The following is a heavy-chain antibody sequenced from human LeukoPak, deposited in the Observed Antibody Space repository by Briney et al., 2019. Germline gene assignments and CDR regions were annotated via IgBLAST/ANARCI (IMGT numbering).Heavy chain of an antibody. J-gene: IGHJ1*01. V-gene: IGHV4-38-2*02. CDR1: GYSISSGYY. CDR2: IHHSGST. D-gene: IGHD4-23*01. Sequence: PETLSLTCTVSGYSISSGYYWGWIRQPPGKGLEWIGSIHHSGSTNYNPSLKSRVTISLDTSKNQFSLKLSSVAAADTAVYYWARAYGGNSQYFQHWGQGTLVTVSS. CDR3: ARAYGGNSQYFQH.